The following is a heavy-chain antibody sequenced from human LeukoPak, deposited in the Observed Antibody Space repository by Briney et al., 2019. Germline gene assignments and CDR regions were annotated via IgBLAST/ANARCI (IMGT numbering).Heavy chain of an antibody. D-gene: IGHD6-19*01. J-gene: IGHJ4*02. V-gene: IGHV1-69*13. Sequence: SVKVSCKASGGTFSSYAISWVRQAPGRGLEWMGGIIPIFGTANYAQKFQGRVTITADESTSTAYMELSSLRSEDTAVYYCARLRYSSSNLYFDYWGQGTLVTVSS. CDR1: GGTFSSYA. CDR2: IIPIFGTA. CDR3: ARLRYSSSNLYFDY.